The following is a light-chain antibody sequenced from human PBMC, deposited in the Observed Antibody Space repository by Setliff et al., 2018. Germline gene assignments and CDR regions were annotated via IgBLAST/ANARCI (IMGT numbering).Light chain of an antibody. Sequence: QSVLTQEVSVSGTVGQKVTLSCSGEINNVGSYVVAWYQHISHGGPRTVMIGNSAPSGIPDRFSGSKSGTTASLTISGLQPEDEADYYCSAWDNSLSVVLFGGGTKVTVL. J-gene: IGLJ2*01. CDR1: INNVGSYV. V-gene: IGLV1-44*01. CDR2: GN. CDR3: SAWDNSLSVVL.